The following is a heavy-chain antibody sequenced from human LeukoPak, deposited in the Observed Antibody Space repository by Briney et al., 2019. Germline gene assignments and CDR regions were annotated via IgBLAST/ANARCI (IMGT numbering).Heavy chain of an antibody. J-gene: IGHJ4*02. D-gene: IGHD1-26*01. CDR3: AREGLVGATYSSFDY. Sequence: GGSLRLSCAASGFTFSTYAMHWVRQAPGKGLEWVAVVSYDGSNKYYADSVKGRFTISRDNSKNTLYLQMNSLRVEDTAVYNCAREGLVGATYSSFDYWGQGTLVTVSS. CDR2: VSYDGSNK. CDR1: GFTFSTYA. V-gene: IGHV3-30-3*01.